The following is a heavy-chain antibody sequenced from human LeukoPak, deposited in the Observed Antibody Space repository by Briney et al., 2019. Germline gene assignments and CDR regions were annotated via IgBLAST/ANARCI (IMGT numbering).Heavy chain of an antibody. D-gene: IGHD1-1*01. V-gene: IGHV1-2*02. CDR1: GYTFTCYY. Sequence: ASVKVSFKASGYTFTCYYMHWVRPAPGQGLGWMGWINPNSGGTNYAQKFQGRVTMTRDTSISTAYMELSRLRSDDTAVYYCARESRYNWNDNWFDPWGQGTLVTVSS. J-gene: IGHJ5*02. CDR3: ARESRYNWNDNWFDP. CDR2: INPNSGGT.